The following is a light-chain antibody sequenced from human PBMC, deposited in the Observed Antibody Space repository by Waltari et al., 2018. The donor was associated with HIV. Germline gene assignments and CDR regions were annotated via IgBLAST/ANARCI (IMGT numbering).Light chain of an antibody. CDR1: SDYINYY. V-gene: IGLV9-49*02. J-gene: IGLJ2*01. Sequence: QPVLTQPPSASASLGASVTLTCTLSSDYINYYVDWYQQRPGKGPRFVMRGGIGVVLGSKGDGIPDRFSCLGSGLNRNLTIENIQEEDESDYYCGADHGIGSVSNFVVVFGGGTKLTVL. CDR2: GGIGVVLG. CDR3: GADHGIGSVSNFVVV.